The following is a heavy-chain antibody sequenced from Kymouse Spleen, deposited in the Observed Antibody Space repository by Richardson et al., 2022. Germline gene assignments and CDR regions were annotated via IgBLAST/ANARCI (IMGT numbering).Heavy chain of an antibody. CDR3: ARDRIAARPDYYYYGMDV. CDR1: GFTFDDYG. V-gene: IGHV3-20*d01. CDR2: INWNGGST. J-gene: IGHJ6*02. D-gene: IGHD6-6*01. Sequence: EVQLVESGGGVVRPGGSLRLSCAASGFTFDDYGMSWVRQAPGKGLEWVSGINWNGGSTGYADSVKGRFTISRDNAKNSLYLQMNSLRAEDTALYYCARDRIAARPDYYYYGMDVWGQGTTVTVSS.